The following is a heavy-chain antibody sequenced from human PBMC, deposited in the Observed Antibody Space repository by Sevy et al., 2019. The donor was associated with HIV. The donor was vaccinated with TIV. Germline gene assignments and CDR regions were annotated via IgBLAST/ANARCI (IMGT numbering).Heavy chain of an antibody. CDR1: GFDFSIYS. CDR3: AREGCTKPHDY. V-gene: IGHV3-23*01. J-gene: IGHJ4*02. D-gene: IGHD2-8*01. CDR2: LSFGVGRI. Sequence: GGPLRLPCAALGFDFSIYSMTWVRQAPGKGLEWVSTLSFGVGRINYPDSVKGRFTISRDNSKSSVYLQMNNMRVEDTAVYYCAREGCTKPHDYWGQGTLVTVSS.